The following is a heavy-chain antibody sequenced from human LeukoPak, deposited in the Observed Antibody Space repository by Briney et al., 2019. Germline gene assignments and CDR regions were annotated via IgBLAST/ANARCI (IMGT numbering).Heavy chain of an antibody. CDR3: ARDRHVPGLYYYHMDV. V-gene: IGHV3-15*01. CDR1: GFAFNNAW. D-gene: IGHD6-6*01. Sequence: GGSLRLSCAASGFAFNNAWMSWVRQAPGKGLEWVGRIKSKTDGGTTDYADSVKGRFTISRDNDKNSLYLQMNSLRPEDTAVYFCARDRHVPGLYYYHMDVRGKGTTVTVSS. CDR2: IKSKTDGGTT. J-gene: IGHJ6*03.